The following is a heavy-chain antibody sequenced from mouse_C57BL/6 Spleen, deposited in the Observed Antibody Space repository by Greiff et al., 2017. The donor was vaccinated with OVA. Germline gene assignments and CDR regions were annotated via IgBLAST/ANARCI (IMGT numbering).Heavy chain of an antibody. CDR2: ISSGSSTI. CDR1: GFNFSDYG. J-gene: IGHJ2*01. Sequence: EVKLVESGGGLVKPGGSLKLSCAASGFNFSDYGMHWVRQAPEKGLEWVAYISSGSSTIYYADTVKGRFTISRDNAKNTLFLQMTSLRSEDTAMYYCARRTGTVLHGFDYWGQGTTLTVSA. D-gene: IGHD4-1*01. CDR3: ARRTGTVLHGFDY. V-gene: IGHV5-17*01.